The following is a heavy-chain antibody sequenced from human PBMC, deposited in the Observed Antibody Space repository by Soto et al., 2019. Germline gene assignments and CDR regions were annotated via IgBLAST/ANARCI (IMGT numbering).Heavy chain of an antibody. CDR1: GDSVSSRSPS. V-gene: IGHV6-1*01. CDR2: TYYRSKWYN. J-gene: IGHJ4*02. CDR3: TSVRMTGWSDY. D-gene: IGHD6-19*01. Sequence: SQTLSLTCVISGDSVSSRSPSWNWIRRSPSRGFEWLGRTYYRSKWYNAYAVSVKSRITIKADTSKNQLSLQPDSVTPEDTAVSYCTSVRMTGWSDYWGQGALVTVSS.